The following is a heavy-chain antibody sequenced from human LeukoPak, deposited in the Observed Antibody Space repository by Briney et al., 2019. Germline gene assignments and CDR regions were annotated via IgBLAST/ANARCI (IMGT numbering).Heavy chain of an antibody. CDR1: GGSISSSSYY. V-gene: IGHV4-39*01. D-gene: IGHD5-18*01. CDR2: IYYSGSN. Sequence: SQTMPLTCTVSGGSISSSSYYWGWLRHPPGKELEWFVSIYYSGSNYYNPSHKSRVTISVDTSKNQFSLKLSYVTAADTAVFELGRHLRQLWSSFDYWGQGPVVTVSS. J-gene: IGHJ4*02. CDR3: GRHLRQLWSSFDY.